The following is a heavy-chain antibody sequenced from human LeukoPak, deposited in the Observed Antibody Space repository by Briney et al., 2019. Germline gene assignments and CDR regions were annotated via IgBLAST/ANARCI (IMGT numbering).Heavy chain of an antibody. J-gene: IGHJ6*02. CDR1: GGSISSYY. CDR3: ARDRVGATPGYYYYGMDV. Sequence: SETLSLTCTVSGGSISSYYWSWIRQPPGKGLEWIGYIYYTGSTNYNPSLKSRVTISVDTSKNQFSLKLSSVTAADTAVYYCARDRVGATPGYYYYGMDVWGQGTTVTVSS. V-gene: IGHV4-59*01. CDR2: IYYTGST. D-gene: IGHD1-26*01.